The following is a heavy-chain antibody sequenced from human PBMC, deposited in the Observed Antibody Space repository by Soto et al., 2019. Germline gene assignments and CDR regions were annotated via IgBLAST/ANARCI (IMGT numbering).Heavy chain of an antibody. Sequence: EVQLLESGGGLVQPGGSLRLSCAASGFTFSRHAMSWVXXXPXXGLEWVSVISGSGGSTYYADSVKGRFTISRDNXXNXLXLXXXXXXXXXXAVYYCAKGXXGYEIDYWGQGTLVTVSS. J-gene: IGHJ4*02. D-gene: IGHD2-15*01. CDR3: AKGXXGYEIDY. V-gene: IGHV3-23*01. CDR1: GFTFSRHA. CDR2: ISGSGGST.